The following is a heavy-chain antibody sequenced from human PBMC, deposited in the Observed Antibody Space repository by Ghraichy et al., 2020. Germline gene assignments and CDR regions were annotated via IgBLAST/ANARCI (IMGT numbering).Heavy chain of an antibody. D-gene: IGHD3-22*01. CDR3: AKSRMIADAFDI. J-gene: IGHJ3*02. CDR2: FTGSGGTT. CDR1: GFTFRNFA. V-gene: IGHV3-23*01. Sequence: SLRLSCAASGFTFRNFAMSWVRQAPGEGLEWVSAFTGSGGTTYYADSVKGRFTISRDDSRSSLYLQMNSLRAEDTAVYYCAKSRMIADAFDIWGQGAMVTVSS.